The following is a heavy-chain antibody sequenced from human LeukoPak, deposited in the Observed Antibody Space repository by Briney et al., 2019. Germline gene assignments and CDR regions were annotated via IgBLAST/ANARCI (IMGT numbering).Heavy chain of an antibody. CDR2: IGGSGGST. Sequence: GGSLRLSCAASGFTFSTYAMSWVRQAPGKGLEWVSAIGGSGGSTYYADSVKGRFTISRDNAKNTLYLQMNSLRAEDTAVYYCARESGSYHDYWGQGTLVTVSS. CDR3: ARESGSYHDY. D-gene: IGHD1-26*01. CDR1: GFTFSTYA. J-gene: IGHJ4*02. V-gene: IGHV3-23*01.